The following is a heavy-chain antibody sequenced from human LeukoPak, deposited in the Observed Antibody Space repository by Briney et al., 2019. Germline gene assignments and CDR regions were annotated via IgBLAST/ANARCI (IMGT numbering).Heavy chain of an antibody. J-gene: IGHJ6*03. V-gene: IGHV4-39*01. Sequence: PSETLSLTCTVSGGSISSSSYYWGWIRQPPGKGLEWIGSISYSGSTYYNPSLKSRVTISVDTSKNQFSLMLSSVTAADTAVYYCARGQTRYSYGSLYYYYYMDVWGKGTTVTVSS. CDR3: ARGQTRYSYGSLYYYYYMDV. CDR2: ISYSGST. D-gene: IGHD5-18*01. CDR1: GGSISSSSYY.